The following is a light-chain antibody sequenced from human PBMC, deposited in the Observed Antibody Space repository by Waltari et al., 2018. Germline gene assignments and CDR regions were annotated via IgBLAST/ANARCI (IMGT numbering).Light chain of an antibody. J-gene: IGKJ2*01. CDR1: QGVLSRSNNKNY. CDR3: QQCYTFPYT. Sequence: DIVLTQSPDSLAVSMGERATLNCKSSQGVLSRSNNKNYLGWYQQKTGQPPKLLITWASTRESVVPDRLSGSGSGTDFTLTISGLQAEDVAVYFCQQCYTFPYTFGQGTQLEIK. V-gene: IGKV4-1*01. CDR2: WAS.